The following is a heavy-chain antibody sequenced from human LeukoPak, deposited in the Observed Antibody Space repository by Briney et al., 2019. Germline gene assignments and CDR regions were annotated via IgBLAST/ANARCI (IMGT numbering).Heavy chain of an antibody. Sequence: SETLSLTCTVSGGSISSSSYYWSWIRQPPGKGLEWIGEINHSGSTNYNPSLKSRVTISVDTSKNQFSLKLSSVTAADTAVYYCARAGSSGSFDAFDIWGQGTMVTVSS. CDR2: INHSGST. CDR1: GGSISSSSYY. J-gene: IGHJ3*02. CDR3: ARAGSSGSFDAFDI. V-gene: IGHV4-39*07. D-gene: IGHD6-19*01.